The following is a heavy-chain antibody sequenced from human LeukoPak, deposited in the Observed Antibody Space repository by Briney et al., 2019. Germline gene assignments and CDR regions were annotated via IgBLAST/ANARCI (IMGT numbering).Heavy chain of an antibody. V-gene: IGHV3-30*02. Sequence: GGSLRLSCAASGFTFSSYGMHWVRQAPGKGLEWVAFIRYDGSNKYYADSVKGRFTISRDNSKNTLYLQMNSLRAEDTAVYYCAKDWYYYGSGSSVAFDIWGQGTMVTVSS. CDR2: IRYDGSNK. J-gene: IGHJ3*02. D-gene: IGHD3-10*01. CDR1: GFTFSSYG. CDR3: AKDWYYYGSGSSVAFDI.